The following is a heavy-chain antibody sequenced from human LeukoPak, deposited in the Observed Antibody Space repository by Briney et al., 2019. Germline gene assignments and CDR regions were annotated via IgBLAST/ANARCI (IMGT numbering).Heavy chain of an antibody. J-gene: IGHJ3*02. CDR2: IYTSGTT. D-gene: IGHD3-3*01. Sequence: SETLSLICTVSGGSISSGSYYWSWIRQPAGKGLEWIGRIYTSGTTNYNPSLKSRVTISVDTSKNQFSLKLSSVTAADTAIYYCARDEYTIFGVVAPGAFDIWGQGTMVTVSS. CDR1: GGSISSGSYY. V-gene: IGHV4-61*02. CDR3: ARDEYTIFGVVAPGAFDI.